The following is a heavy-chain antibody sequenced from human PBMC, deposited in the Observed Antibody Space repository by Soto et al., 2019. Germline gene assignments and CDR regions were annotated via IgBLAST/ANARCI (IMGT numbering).Heavy chain of an antibody. CDR2: INDSGGT. Sequence: PSETLSLTCAVYGGSFSGYFWTWIRQSPGKGLEWIGEINDSGGTYYNPSLKSRVTISVDTSKNQFSLNLNSVTAADTAVYYCSGGSAGPRLVYWGRGTLVTVSS. CDR1: GGSFSGYF. CDR3: SGGSAGPRLVY. D-gene: IGHD4-17*01. V-gene: IGHV4-34*01. J-gene: IGHJ4*02.